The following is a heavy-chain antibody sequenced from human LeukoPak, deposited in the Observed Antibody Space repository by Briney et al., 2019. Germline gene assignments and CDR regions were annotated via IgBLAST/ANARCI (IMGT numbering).Heavy chain of an antibody. CDR3: ARVRRELLDYSFDY. D-gene: IGHD1-7*01. Sequence: ASVKVSCKASGYTFTSYGISWVRQAPGQGLEWMGWISAYNGNTNYAQKFQGRVTMTTDTSTNTAYMELRSLRSDDTAVYYCARVRRELLDYSFDYWGQGTLVTVSS. J-gene: IGHJ4*02. CDR1: GYTFTSYG. CDR2: ISAYNGNT. V-gene: IGHV1-18*01.